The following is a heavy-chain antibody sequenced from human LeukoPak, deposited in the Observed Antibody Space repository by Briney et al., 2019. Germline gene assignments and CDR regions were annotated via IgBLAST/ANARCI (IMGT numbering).Heavy chain of an antibody. V-gene: IGHV1-2*03. CDR1: GYTFTGYY. J-gene: IGHJ3*01. D-gene: IGHD6-13*01. Sequence: LGASVKVSCKASGYTFTGYYMHWVRQAPGQGLEWMGWINPNSGGTNYAQKFQGRVTMTTDTSTSTAYMELRSLRSDDTAVYYCAREEGAPIAAANVWGLGTMVTVSS. CDR3: AREEGAPIAAANV. CDR2: INPNSGGT.